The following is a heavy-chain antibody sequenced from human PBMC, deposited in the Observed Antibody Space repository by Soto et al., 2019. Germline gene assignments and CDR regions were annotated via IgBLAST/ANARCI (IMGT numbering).Heavy chain of an antibody. CDR2: INSDATRK. D-gene: IGHD2-15*01. Sequence: DVQLVESGGGLVQPGGSLNLSCAASGFTFSNYWIHWVRQSPGQGLEWVSRINSDATRKNHAESVKGRLTISRDNAKKTLYLQMNGLTADDTGVYYCARAGHMNAPTPLSWFDSWCQGTVVSVSS. J-gene: IGHJ5*01. CDR3: ARAGHMNAPTPLSWFDS. CDR1: GFTFSNYW. V-gene: IGHV3-74*01.